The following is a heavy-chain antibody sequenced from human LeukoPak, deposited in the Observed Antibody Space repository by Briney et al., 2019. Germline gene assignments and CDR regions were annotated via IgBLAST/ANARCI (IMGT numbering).Heavy chain of an antibody. CDR1: GFTFSSYA. CDR3: ARDILRGSDY. Sequence: HPGGSLRLSCAASGFTFSSYAMHWVRQAPGKGLEWVAVISYDGSNKYYADSVKGRFTISRDNSKNTLYLQMNSLRAEDTAVYYCARDILRGSDYWGQGTLVTVSS. V-gene: IGHV3-30*04. D-gene: IGHD3-10*01. CDR2: ISYDGSNK. J-gene: IGHJ4*02.